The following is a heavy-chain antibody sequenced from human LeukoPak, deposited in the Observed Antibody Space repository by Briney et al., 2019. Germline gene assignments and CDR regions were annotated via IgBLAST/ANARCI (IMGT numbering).Heavy chain of an antibody. CDR2: IYYSGST. D-gene: IGHD6-13*01. CDR1: GGSISSGGYY. V-gene: IGHV4-31*03. Sequence: NPSETLSLTCTVSGGSISSGGYYWSWIRQHPGKGLEWIGYIYYSGSTYYNPSLKSRVTISVDTSKNQFSLKLSSVTAADTAVYYCARDCIAAAGTDSRWFDPWGQGTLVTVSS. J-gene: IGHJ5*02. CDR3: ARDCIAAAGTDSRWFDP.